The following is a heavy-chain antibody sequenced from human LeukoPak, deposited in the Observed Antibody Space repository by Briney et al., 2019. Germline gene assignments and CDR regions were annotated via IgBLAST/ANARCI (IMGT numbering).Heavy chain of an antibody. J-gene: IGHJ4*02. CDR3: ARVLARYCSSTSCYPFDY. D-gene: IGHD2-2*01. CDR1: GFTFSSYS. Sequence: PGGSLRLSCAASGFTFSSYSMNWVRQAPGKGLEWVSSISSSSSYIYYADSVKGRFTISRGNAKNSLYLQMNSLRAEDTAVYYCARVLARYCSSTSCYPFDYWGQGTLVTVSS. V-gene: IGHV3-21*01. CDR2: ISSSSSYI.